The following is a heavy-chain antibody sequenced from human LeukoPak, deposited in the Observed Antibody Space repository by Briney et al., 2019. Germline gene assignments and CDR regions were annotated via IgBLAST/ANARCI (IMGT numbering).Heavy chain of an antibody. J-gene: IGHJ4*02. CDR3: ARQGSDVLTGYALDY. Sequence: KASETLSLTCTVSGGPISHYYWSWVRQPPGKGLEWIGYVFPGGTTNFKPSLRSRVTMSVDTSKKQFFLKLSAVTAADTAVYYCARQGSDVLTGYALDYWGQGALVTVSS. D-gene: IGHD3-9*01. V-gene: IGHV4-4*09. CDR2: VFPGGTT. CDR1: GGPISHYY.